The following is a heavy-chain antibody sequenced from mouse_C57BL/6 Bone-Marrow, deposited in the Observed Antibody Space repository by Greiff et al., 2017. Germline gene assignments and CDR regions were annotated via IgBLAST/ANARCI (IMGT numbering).Heavy chain of an antibody. Sequence: EVKLMESGAELVKPGASVKLSCTASGFNIKDYYMPWVKQRTEQGLEWIGRIDPEDGETKYAPKFQGKATITADTSSNTAYLQLSSLTSEDTAVYYCARRYYGNYAWFAYWGQGTLVTVSA. CDR1: GFNIKDYY. V-gene: IGHV14-2*01. J-gene: IGHJ3*01. CDR3: ARRYYGNYAWFAY. CDR2: IDPEDGET. D-gene: IGHD2-1*01.